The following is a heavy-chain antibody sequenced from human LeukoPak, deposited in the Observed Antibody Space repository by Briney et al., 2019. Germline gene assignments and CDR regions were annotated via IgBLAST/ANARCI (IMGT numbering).Heavy chain of an antibody. J-gene: IGHJ4*02. Sequence: SQTLSLTCTVSGGSISSGGYYWIWIRQPPGKGLEWIGEINHSGSTKYNPSLKSRVTISIDTSKNQFSLELSSVTAADTAVYYCAGEGGSGWGDYWGQGTLVTVSS. CDR3: AGEGGSGWGDY. V-gene: IGHV4-61*08. CDR1: GGSISSGGYY. CDR2: INHSGST. D-gene: IGHD6-19*01.